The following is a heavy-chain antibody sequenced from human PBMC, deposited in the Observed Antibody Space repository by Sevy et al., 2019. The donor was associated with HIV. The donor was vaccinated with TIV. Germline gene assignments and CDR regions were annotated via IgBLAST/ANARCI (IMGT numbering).Heavy chain of an antibody. CDR2: ISPYNGNT. CDR3: GRLTNWMAFQYFEY. J-gene: IGHJ4*02. V-gene: IGHV1-18*01. Sequence: ASVKVSCKTSGYEFTNFGISWVRQAPGQGLEWMGWISPYNGNTNYAQNFQGRVTLTTDTSMSTAYMEVRSLRSDDTAVYYCGRLTNWMAFQYFEYWGQGTLVTVSS. D-gene: IGHD1-1*01. CDR1: GYEFTNFG.